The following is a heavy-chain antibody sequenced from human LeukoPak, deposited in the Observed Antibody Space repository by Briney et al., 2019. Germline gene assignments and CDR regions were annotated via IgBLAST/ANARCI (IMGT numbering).Heavy chain of an antibody. CDR1: DGSISSNSYY. V-gene: IGHV4-39*07. CDR2: ISYSGRT. J-gene: IGHJ6*04. CDR3: ARALGLPRGDV. Sequence: PPETLSLTCTVSDGSISSNSYYWGWIRQPPGKGLEWIGSISYSGRTYYNPSLESRVTISVDASKNQFSLKLSSVTAADTAVYYCARALGLPRGDVWGKGTTVTVSS. D-gene: IGHD3/OR15-3a*01.